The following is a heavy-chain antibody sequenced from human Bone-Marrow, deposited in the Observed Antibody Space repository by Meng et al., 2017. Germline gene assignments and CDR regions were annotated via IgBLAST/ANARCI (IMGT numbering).Heavy chain of an antibody. V-gene: IGHV7-4-1*02. CDR1: GYTFTSYS. Sequence: QVQLVQSGLELKKPGDSVKISCKASGYTFTSYSMNWVRQVPGQGLEWMGWINTNTGNPTYARGFAGRFVFFLDTSVSTAYLQISSLKAEDTAMYYCARLSWGVTGNDYWGQGTLVTVSS. D-gene: IGHD6-19*01. CDR3: ARLSWGVTGNDY. J-gene: IGHJ4*02. CDR2: INTNTGNP.